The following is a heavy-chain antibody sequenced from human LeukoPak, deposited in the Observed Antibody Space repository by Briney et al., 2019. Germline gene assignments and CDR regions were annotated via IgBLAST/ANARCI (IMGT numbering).Heavy chain of an antibody. CDR2: LSTSIRTI. CDR1: GFTLSSYS. Sequence: GGSLRLSCAASGFTLSSYSMNWVRQAPGKGLEWVSYLSTSIRTIYYADSVKGRFTISRDNAKNTLSLQMNSLRVEDTAIYYCAKDIQLSTWGLGTMVTVSS. J-gene: IGHJ3*01. CDR3: AKDIQLST. V-gene: IGHV3-48*01. D-gene: IGHD5-24*01.